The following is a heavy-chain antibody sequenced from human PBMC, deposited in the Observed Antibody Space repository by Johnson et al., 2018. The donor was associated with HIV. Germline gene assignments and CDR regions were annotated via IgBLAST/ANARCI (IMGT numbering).Heavy chain of an antibody. CDR1: GFTFSGFW. D-gene: IGHD3-22*01. V-gene: IGHV3-74*02. CDR2: INSDGSST. Sequence: EVLLLESGGGLVQPGGSLRLSCADSGFTFSGFWMHWVRQAPGKGLVWVSRINSDGSSTSYADSVQGRFTISRDNAKNTLYLQMNSLRAEDTAVYYCARVGVGGTYYYDSSGRAGGAFDIWGQGTMVTVSS. J-gene: IGHJ3*02. CDR3: ARVGVGGTYYYDSSGRAGGAFDI.